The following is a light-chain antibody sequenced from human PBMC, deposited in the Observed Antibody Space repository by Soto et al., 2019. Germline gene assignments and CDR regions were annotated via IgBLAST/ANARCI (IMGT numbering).Light chain of an antibody. CDR3: QQYGSSPPVT. J-gene: IGKJ2*01. CDR2: GAS. V-gene: IGKV3-20*01. CDR1: QSVSSSY. Sequence: ELVLTQSPGTLSLSPGERATLSCRASQSVSSSYLAWYQQKPGQAPRLLIYGASSRATGIPDRFSGSGSGTDFTLTISRLEPEDFAGYYCQQYGSSPPVTFGQGTKLEIK.